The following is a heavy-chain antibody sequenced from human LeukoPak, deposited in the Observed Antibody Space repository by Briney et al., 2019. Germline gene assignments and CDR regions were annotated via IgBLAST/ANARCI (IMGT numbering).Heavy chain of an antibody. Sequence: GGSLRLSCAASGFTFSSYDMHWVRQAPGKGLEWVSAIGTAGDTYYPGSVKGRFTISRENAKNSLYLQMNSLRAGDTAVYYCARAVTLNWFDPWGQGTLVTVSS. CDR3: ARAVTLNWFDP. CDR2: IGTAGDT. CDR1: GFTFSSYD. V-gene: IGHV3-13*01. J-gene: IGHJ5*02. D-gene: IGHD2/OR15-2a*01.